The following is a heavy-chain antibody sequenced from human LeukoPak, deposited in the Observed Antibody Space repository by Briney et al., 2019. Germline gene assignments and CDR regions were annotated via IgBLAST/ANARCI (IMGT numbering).Heavy chain of an antibody. CDR3: AGEKTYYYDNSGYNFDY. CDR2: INPSGGST. D-gene: IGHD3-22*01. V-gene: IGHV1-46*01. CDR1: GYTFTSYY. Sequence: ASVKVSCKASGYTFTSYYMHWVRQAPGQGLEWMGIINPSGGSTSYAQKFQGRVTMTRDTSTSTVYMEVSSLRSDDTAVYYCAGEKTYYYDNSGYNFDYWGQGTLVTVSS. J-gene: IGHJ4*02.